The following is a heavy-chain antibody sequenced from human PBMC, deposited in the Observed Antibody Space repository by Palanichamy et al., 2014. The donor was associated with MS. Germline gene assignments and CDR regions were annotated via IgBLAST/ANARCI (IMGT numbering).Heavy chain of an antibody. V-gene: IGHV4-39*01. CDR3: ARRYSSSWGEGFDY. D-gene: IGHD6-13*01. CDR1: GGSISSSSYY. J-gene: IGHJ4*02. CDR2: IYYSGST. Sequence: QLQLQEPGPGLVKPSETLSLTCTVSGGSISSSSYYWGWIRQPPGKGLEWIGSIYYSGSTYYNPSLKSRVTISVDTSKNQFSLKLSSVTAADTAVYYYARRYSSSWGEGFDYWGQGTLVTVSS.